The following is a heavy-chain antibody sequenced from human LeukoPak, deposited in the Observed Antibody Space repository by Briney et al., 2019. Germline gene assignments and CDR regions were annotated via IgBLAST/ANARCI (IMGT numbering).Heavy chain of an antibody. V-gene: IGHV1-8*01. J-gene: IGHJ6*03. CDR1: GYTFTSYD. CDR3: ARGSRRRGYCSGGSCYGAYYYYYMDV. CDR2: MNPNSGNT. Sequence: GASVKVSCKASGYTFTSYDINWVRQATGQGLEWMGWMNPNSGNTGYAQKFQGRVTMTRNTSISTAYMELSSLRSEDTAVYYCARGSRRRGYCSGGSCYGAYYYYYMDVWGKGTTVTISS. D-gene: IGHD2-15*01.